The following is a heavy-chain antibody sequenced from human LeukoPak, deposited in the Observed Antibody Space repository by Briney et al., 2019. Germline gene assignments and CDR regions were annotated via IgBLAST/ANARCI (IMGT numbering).Heavy chain of an antibody. Sequence: QPGGSLRLSCAASGFTSSSYAMTWVRQAPGKGLQWVSTISVSGENTYYADSVKGQFTISRDISKSTLYLQMNSLRDEDTAVYYCAKYGSGSYYNGLYWGQGTLVTVSS. CDR1: GFTSSSYA. D-gene: IGHD3-10*01. J-gene: IGHJ4*02. CDR3: AKYGSGSYYNGLY. CDR2: ISVSGENT. V-gene: IGHV3-23*01.